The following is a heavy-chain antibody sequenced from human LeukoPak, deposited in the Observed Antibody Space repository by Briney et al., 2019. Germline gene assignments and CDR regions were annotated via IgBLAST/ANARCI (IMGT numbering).Heavy chain of an antibody. CDR2: IYHSGST. CDR1: GGSISSGGYS. Sequence: SQTLSLTCAVSGGSISSGGYSWSWIRQPPGKGLEWIGYIYHSGSTYYNPSLKSRVTMSVDRSKNQFSLKLSSVTAADTAVYYCARLYGDYDYWGQGTLVTVSS. D-gene: IGHD4-17*01. J-gene: IGHJ4*02. CDR3: ARLYGDYDY. V-gene: IGHV4-30-2*01.